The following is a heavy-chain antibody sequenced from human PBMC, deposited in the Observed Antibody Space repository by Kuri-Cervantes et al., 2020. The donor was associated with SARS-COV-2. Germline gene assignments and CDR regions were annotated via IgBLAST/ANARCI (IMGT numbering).Heavy chain of an antibody. D-gene: IGHD4-23*01. CDR3: AGLLVDYGGNSESFEFDY. J-gene: IGHJ4*02. Sequence: SETLSLTCTVSGGSISSSSYYWGWIRQPPGKGLEWIGGIYYSGSTYYNPSLKSRVTISVDTSKNQFSLKLSSVTAADTAVYYCAGLLVDYGGNSESFEFDYWGQGTLVTVSS. CDR1: GGSISSSSYY. V-gene: IGHV4-39*07. CDR2: IYYSGST.